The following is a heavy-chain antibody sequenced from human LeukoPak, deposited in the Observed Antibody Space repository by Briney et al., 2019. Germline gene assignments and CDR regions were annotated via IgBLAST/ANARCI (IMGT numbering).Heavy chain of an antibody. Sequence: GGSLRLSCAASGLTFSSYWMHWVRQAPGKGLVWVSRINSDGSSTSYADSVKGRFTISRDNAKNTLYLQMNSLRAEDTAVYYCARVRVGGSYFTFDYWGQGTLVTVSS. V-gene: IGHV3-74*01. CDR3: ARVRVGGSYFTFDY. CDR1: GLTFSSYW. CDR2: INSDGSST. D-gene: IGHD1-26*01. J-gene: IGHJ4*02.